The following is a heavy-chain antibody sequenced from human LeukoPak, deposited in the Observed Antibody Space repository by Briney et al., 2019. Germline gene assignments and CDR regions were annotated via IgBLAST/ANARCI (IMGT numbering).Heavy chain of an antibody. V-gene: IGHV1-8*01. CDR1: GYTFTSYD. Sequence: ASVKVSCKASGYTFTSYDINWVRQATGQGLEWMGWMNPNSGNTGYAQKFQGRVTMTRNTSISTAYMELSSLRSEDTAVYYCAGGYCSSTSCYTLNKPFDYWGQGTLVTVSS. CDR2: MNPNSGNT. J-gene: IGHJ4*02. CDR3: AGGYCSSTSCYTLNKPFDY. D-gene: IGHD2-2*02.